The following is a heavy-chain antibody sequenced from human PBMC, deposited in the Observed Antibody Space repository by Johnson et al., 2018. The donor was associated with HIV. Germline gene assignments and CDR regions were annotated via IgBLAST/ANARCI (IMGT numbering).Heavy chain of an antibody. J-gene: IGHJ3*02. CDR3: ARDKGIAARPDAFDI. V-gene: IGHV3-30*04. CDR2: ISYDGSNK. CDR1: GFTFSSYA. D-gene: IGHD6-6*01. Sequence: QVQLVESGGGLVQPGRSLRLSCAASGFTFSSYAMHWVRQAPGKGLEWVAVISYDGSNKYYADSVKGRFTISRDNSKNTLYLQMNSLRAEDTAVYYCARDKGIAARPDAFDIWGQGTMVTVSS.